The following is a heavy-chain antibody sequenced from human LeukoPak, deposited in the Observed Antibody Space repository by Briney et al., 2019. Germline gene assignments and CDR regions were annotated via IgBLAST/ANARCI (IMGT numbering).Heavy chain of an antibody. J-gene: IGHJ4*02. CDR1: GYAFSNYG. Sequence: ASEKVSCKASGYAFSNYGISWVRQAPGQGLEWMGWISTYNGNTNYAQRLQGRVTMTTDTSTSTAYMELRSLRSDDTAVYFCASGTSYSSGWQYWGQGTLVTVSS. CDR2: ISTYNGNT. V-gene: IGHV1-18*01. D-gene: IGHD6-19*01. CDR3: ASGTSYSSGWQY.